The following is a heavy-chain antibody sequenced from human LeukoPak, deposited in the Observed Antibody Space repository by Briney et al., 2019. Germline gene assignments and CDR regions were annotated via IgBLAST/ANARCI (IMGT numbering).Heavy chain of an antibody. D-gene: IGHD6-13*01. CDR3: ARVEYSSSWLLFDY. CDR2: IYSGGST. CDR1: GFTVSSNY. V-gene: IGHV3-66*01. J-gene: IGHJ4*02. Sequence: GGSLRLSCAASGFTVSSNYMSWVRQAPGKGLEWVSVIYSGGSTYYADSVKGRFTISRDSSKNTLYLQMNSLRAEDTAVYYCARVEYSSSWLLFDYWGQGTLVTVSS.